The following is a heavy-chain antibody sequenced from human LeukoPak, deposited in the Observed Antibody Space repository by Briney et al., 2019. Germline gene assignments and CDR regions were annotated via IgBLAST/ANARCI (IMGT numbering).Heavy chain of an antibody. D-gene: IGHD5-12*01. J-gene: IGHJ3*02. Sequence: ASVKVSCKASGYTSTSYAMNWVRQAPGQGLEWMGWINTNTGNPTYAQGFTGRFVFSLDTSVSTAYLQISSLKAEDTAVYYCATQGSGYSGYSVEGAFDIWGQGTMVTVSS. V-gene: IGHV7-4-1*02. CDR3: ATQGSGYSGYSVEGAFDI. CDR1: GYTSTSYA. CDR2: INTNTGNP.